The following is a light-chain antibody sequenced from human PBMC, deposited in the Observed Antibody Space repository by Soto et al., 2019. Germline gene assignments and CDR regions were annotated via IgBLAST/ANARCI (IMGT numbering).Light chain of an antibody. Sequence: EIVMTQSPATLSVSPGERATLSCRASQIISXNLAWYQQKPGQAPRLLMFRTSSTATGFPARFSGSGSGTEFNLTISSLQPEDFGVYYCQQYTNWPPTFGGGAKVDIK. J-gene: IGKJ4*01. CDR2: RTS. CDR1: QIISXN. V-gene: IGKV3-15*01. CDR3: QQYTNWPPT.